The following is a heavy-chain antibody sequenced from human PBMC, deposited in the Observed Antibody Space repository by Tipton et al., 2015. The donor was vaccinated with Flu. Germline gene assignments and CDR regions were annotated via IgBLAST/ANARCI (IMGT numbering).Heavy chain of an antibody. CDR2: IYHSGST. D-gene: IGHD3-10*01. Sequence: TLSLTCTVSGYSTSSGYYWVWIRQPPGKGLEWIGSIYHSGSTYYNPSLKSRVTISVDTSKNQFSLKLSSVTAADTAVYYCARLPYAGSYLGCRDIWGQGTTVTVSS. CDR3: ARLPYAGSYLGCRDI. CDR1: GYSTSSGYY. V-gene: IGHV4-38-2*02. J-gene: IGHJ6*02.